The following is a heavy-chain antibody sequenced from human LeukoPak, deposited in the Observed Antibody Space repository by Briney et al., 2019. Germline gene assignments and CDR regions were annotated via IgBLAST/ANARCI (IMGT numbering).Heavy chain of an antibody. CDR3: ARGRHCTNGVCYTDDAFDI. J-gene: IGHJ3*02. CDR2: INPNSGGT. CDR1: GYTFTGYY. D-gene: IGHD2-8*01. Sequence: ASVKVSCKASGYTFTGYYMHWVRQAPGQGLEWMGWINPNSGGTNYAQKFQGRVTMTRDTSISTAYMELSRLRSDDTAVYYCARGRHCTNGVCYTDDAFDIWGQGTMVTVSS. V-gene: IGHV1-2*02.